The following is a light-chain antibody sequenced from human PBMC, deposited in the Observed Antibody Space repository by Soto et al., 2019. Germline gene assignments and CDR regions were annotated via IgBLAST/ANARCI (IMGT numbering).Light chain of an antibody. CDR1: QSVNSN. J-gene: IGKJ1*01. V-gene: IGKV3-20*01. CDR3: QQYENSPRT. Sequence: EIVLTQSPGTLSLSPGERATLSCRASQSVNSNLAWYQQRPGQRPRVLMYGASSRATGIPDRFSGSGSGTDFPLTISRLEPEDFAVYDCQQYENSPRTFGQGTKVEIK. CDR2: GAS.